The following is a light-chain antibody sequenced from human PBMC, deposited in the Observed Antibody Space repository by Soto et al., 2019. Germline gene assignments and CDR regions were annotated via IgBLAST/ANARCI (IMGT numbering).Light chain of an antibody. CDR1: NGADGGYQY. Sequence: QSVLTRAPAACASPRQTVTISCTGTNGADGGYQYASWYQTYAGKAAKLMIYAVTTRPSGVPARFSGSRSGTAACLTVSGLQAEDEADYYCSSYAGRTDSVVGTGTMV. J-gene: IGLJ1*01. CDR2: AVT. V-gene: IGLV2-8*01. CDR3: SSYAGRTDSV.